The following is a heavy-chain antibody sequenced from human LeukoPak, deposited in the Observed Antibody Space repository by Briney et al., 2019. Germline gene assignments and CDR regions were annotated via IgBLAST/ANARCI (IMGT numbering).Heavy chain of an antibody. CDR3: ARDIRTGSFDY. V-gene: IGHV4-59*01. Sequence: SETLSLTCTASGGSISSYYWSWIRQPPGKGLEWIGYIYYSGSTNYNPSLKSRVTISVDTSKNQFSLKLSSVTAADTAVYYCARDIRTGSFDYWGQGTLVTVSS. D-gene: IGHD1-14*01. CDR1: GGSISSYY. CDR2: IYYSGST. J-gene: IGHJ4*02.